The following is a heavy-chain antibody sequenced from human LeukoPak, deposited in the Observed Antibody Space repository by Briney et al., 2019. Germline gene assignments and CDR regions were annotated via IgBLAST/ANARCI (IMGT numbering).Heavy chain of an antibody. Sequence: SETLSLTCTVSGGSISSYYWSWIRQPPGKGLEWIGYIYYSGSTNYNPSLKSRVTISVDTSKNQFSLKLSSVTAADTAVYYCARHTSPDSSGYPDAFDIWGQGTMVTVSS. CDR3: ARHTSPDSSGYPDAFDI. CDR2: IYYSGST. V-gene: IGHV4-59*08. CDR1: GGSISSYY. J-gene: IGHJ3*02. D-gene: IGHD3-22*01.